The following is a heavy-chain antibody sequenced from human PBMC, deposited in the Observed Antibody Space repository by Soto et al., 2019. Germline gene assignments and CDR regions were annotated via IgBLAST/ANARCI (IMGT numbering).Heavy chain of an antibody. J-gene: IGHJ4*02. Sequence: GGSLRLSCAASGFTFSSYWMHWVRQAPGKGLVWVSRIISDGSSTSYADSVKGRFTNSRDNAKNTLYLQMNSLRAEDTAVYYCVRTSLVVAAATREDYWGQGTLVTVSS. V-gene: IGHV3-74*01. CDR1: GFTFSSYW. CDR3: VRTSLVVAAATREDY. CDR2: IISDGSST. D-gene: IGHD2-15*01.